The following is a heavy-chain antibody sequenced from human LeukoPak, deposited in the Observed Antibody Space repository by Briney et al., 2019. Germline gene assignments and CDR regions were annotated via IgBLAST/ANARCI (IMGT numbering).Heavy chain of an antibody. J-gene: IGHJ4*02. CDR1: GFTFSDYW. CDR3: ASASRGIAANLCFDY. CDR2: IKEDGSEK. Sequence: GGSLRLSCAASGFTFSDYWMSWVRQAPGKGLEWVANIKEDGSEKYYVDSVKGRFTISRGSAKNSLFLQMNSLRAEDTAVYYCASASRGIAANLCFDYWGQGILVTVSS. V-gene: IGHV3-7*01. D-gene: IGHD6-25*01.